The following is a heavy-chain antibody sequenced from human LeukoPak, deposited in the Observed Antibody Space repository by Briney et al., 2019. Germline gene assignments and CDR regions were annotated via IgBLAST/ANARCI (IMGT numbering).Heavy chain of an antibody. V-gene: IGHV4-34*01. CDR2: INHSGST. J-gene: IGHJ6*03. Sequence: SETLSLTCAVYGGSFSGYYWSWIRQPPGKGLEWIGEINHSGSTNYNPSLKSRVTISVDTSKNQFSLKLSSVTAADTAVYYCARRRPTKLGYCSGGSCSTPSDMDVWGKGTTVTISS. CDR3: ARRRPTKLGYCSGGSCSTPSDMDV. CDR1: GGSFSGYY. D-gene: IGHD2-15*01.